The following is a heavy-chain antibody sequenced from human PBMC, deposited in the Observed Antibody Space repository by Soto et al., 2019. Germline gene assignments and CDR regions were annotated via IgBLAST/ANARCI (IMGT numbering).Heavy chain of an antibody. J-gene: IGHJ5*02. D-gene: IGHD3-3*01. CDR2: IYSSGNT. Sequence: SETLSLTCSVSGGTISGYYWTWIRQPAGKGLESIGRIYSSGNTKYNPSLQSRVTMSLDTSNNQFSLRLTSVTAADTAVYYCARGQRFSDWFDPWGQGTLVTVSS. CDR3: ARGQRFSDWFDP. V-gene: IGHV4-4*07. CDR1: GGTISGYY.